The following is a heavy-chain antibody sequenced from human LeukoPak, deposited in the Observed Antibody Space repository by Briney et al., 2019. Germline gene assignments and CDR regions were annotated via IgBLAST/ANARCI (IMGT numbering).Heavy chain of an antibody. Sequence: SVKVSCTASGGTFSIYAISWVRQAPGQGLERMGGIIPIFGTANYAQKFQGRVTITADESTSTAYMELSSLRSEDTAVYYCARGGDGYSSSCCWFDPWGQGTLVTVSS. J-gene: IGHJ5*02. V-gene: IGHV1-69*13. D-gene: IGHD6-13*01. CDR1: GGTFSIYA. CDR3: ARGGDGYSSSCCWFDP. CDR2: IIPIFGTA.